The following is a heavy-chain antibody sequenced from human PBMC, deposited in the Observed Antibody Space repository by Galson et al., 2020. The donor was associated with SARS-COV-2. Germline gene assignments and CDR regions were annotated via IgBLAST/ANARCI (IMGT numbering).Heavy chain of an antibody. D-gene: IGHD1-26*01. J-gene: IGHJ4*02. CDR3: ARVPGGATRWAFDY. V-gene: IGHV3-21*01. CDR1: GFTFSSYS. CDR2: ISSSSSYI. Sequence: NSGGSLRLSCAASGFTFSSYSMNWVRQAPGKGLEWVSSISSSSSYIYYADSVKGRFTISRDNAKNSLYLQMNSLRAEDTAVYYCARVPGGATRWAFDYWGQGTLVTVSS.